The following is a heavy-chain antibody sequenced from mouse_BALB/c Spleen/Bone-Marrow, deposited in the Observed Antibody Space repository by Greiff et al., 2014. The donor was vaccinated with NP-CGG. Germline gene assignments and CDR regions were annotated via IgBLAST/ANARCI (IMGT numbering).Heavy chain of an antibody. CDR2: ILPGSDST. J-gene: IGHJ2*01. CDR3: ARGDRYDVRFDY. D-gene: IGHD2-14*01. V-gene: IGHV1-9*01. CDR1: GYTFSSFW. Sequence: QVQLKQSGAELMKPGASVKISCKATGYTFSSFWIEWVKQRPGHGLEWIGEILPGSDSTNYNEKFKGKATFTADTSSNTAYMQLSSLTSEDSAVYYCARGDRYDVRFDYWGRGTTLTVSS.